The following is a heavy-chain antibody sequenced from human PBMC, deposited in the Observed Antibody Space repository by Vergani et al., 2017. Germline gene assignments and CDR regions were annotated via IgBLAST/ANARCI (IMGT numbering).Heavy chain of an antibody. D-gene: IGHD1-26*01. Sequence: QVQLVESGGGAVQPGGSLRLSCTTSGFTFSSFGMYWLRHVPGKGLEWVTFMRSNGIETYYADSVKGRFTISRDISKRTLYLEMNSLTIEDTAVYYCAKEFPVGRVAHHFDYWGQGTPVTVSS. V-gene: IGHV3-30*02. CDR1: GFTFSSFG. CDR3: AKEFPVGRVAHHFDY. J-gene: IGHJ4*02. CDR2: MRSNGIET.